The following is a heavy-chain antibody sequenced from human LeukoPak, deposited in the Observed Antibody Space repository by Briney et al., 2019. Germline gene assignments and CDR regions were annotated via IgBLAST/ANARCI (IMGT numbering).Heavy chain of an antibody. J-gene: IGHJ4*02. Sequence: GGSLRLSCAASGFTFSSYGMHWVRQAPGKGLEWVAFIRYDGSNKYYADSVKGRFSISRDNSENTLSLQMNSLRAEDTAVYYCAAKGNGYTGIYVFAHWGRGTLVTVSS. D-gene: IGHD5-12*01. CDR2: IRYDGSNK. CDR1: GFTFSSYG. V-gene: IGHV3-30*02. CDR3: AAKGNGYTGIYVFAH.